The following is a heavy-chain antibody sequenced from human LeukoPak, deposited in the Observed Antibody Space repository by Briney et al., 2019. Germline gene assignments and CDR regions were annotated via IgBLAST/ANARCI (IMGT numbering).Heavy chain of an antibody. Sequence: PGGSLRLSCAASGFTFSTYGMSWVRQAPGKGLEWVSTISGSNDNTYYADSVKGRFTISRDISKNTLYLQMNSLRAEDTAVYYCARGLQGEYWGQGTLVTVSS. CDR2: ISGSNDNT. J-gene: IGHJ4*02. CDR1: GFTFSTYG. V-gene: IGHV3-23*01. CDR3: ARGLQGEY. D-gene: IGHD5-24*01.